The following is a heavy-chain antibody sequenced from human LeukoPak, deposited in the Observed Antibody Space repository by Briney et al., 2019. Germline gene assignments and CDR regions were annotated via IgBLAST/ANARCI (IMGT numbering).Heavy chain of an antibody. CDR1: GFTFSSYG. D-gene: IGHD3-22*01. CDR3: ARDPRPVGDEPDSWFDP. V-gene: IGHV3-30*03. J-gene: IGHJ5*02. Sequence: PGGSLRLSCAAPGFTFSSYGMHWVRQAPGKGLEWVAVISYDGSNKYYADSVKGRFTISRDNSKNTLYLQMNSLRAEDTAVYYCARDPRPVGDEPDSWFDPWGQGTLVTVSS. CDR2: ISYDGSNK.